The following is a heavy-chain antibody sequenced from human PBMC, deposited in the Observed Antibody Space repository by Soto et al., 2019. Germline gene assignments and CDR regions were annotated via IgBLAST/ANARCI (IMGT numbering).Heavy chain of an antibody. CDR3: AKDLGVATITSDY. J-gene: IGHJ4*02. CDR1: GFTFSYYA. CDR2: ISGSGGDT. D-gene: IGHD5-12*01. Sequence: EVQLLESGGGLVQPGGSLRLSCAASGFTFSYYAMKWVRQAPGKGLEWVSAISGSGGDTYYADSVKGRFTISRDNSKNTLYLKMNSLRAEDTAVYYCAKDLGVATITSDYWGQGTLVTVSS. V-gene: IGHV3-23*01.